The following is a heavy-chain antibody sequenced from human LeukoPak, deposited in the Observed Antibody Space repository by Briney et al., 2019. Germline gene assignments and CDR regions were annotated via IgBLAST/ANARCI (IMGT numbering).Heavy chain of an antibody. Sequence: ASVKVSCKASGYTFTSYAMHWVRQAPGQRLEWMGWINAGNGNTKYSQKFQGRVTITRDTSASTAYMELSSLRSDDTAVYYCARGYDFWSRKTTQNNWFDPWGQGTLVTVSS. CDR2: INAGNGNT. CDR1: GYTFTSYA. J-gene: IGHJ5*02. D-gene: IGHD3-3*01. V-gene: IGHV1-3*01. CDR3: ARGYDFWSRKTTQNNWFDP.